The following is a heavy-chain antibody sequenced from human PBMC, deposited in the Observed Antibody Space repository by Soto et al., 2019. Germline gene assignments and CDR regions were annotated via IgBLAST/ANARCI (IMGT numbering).Heavy chain of an antibody. CDR3: ARGWEGVAAAGTGLTPPVYYYGMDV. D-gene: IGHD6-13*01. Sequence: QVQLVQSGAEVKKPGASVKVSCKASGYTFTSYDINWVRQATGQGLEWMGWMNPNSGNTGYAQKFQGRVTMTRNTSISTAYMELSSLRSEDTAVYYCARGWEGVAAAGTGLTPPVYYYGMDVWGQGTTVTVSS. CDR1: GYTFTSYD. V-gene: IGHV1-8*01. CDR2: MNPNSGNT. J-gene: IGHJ6*02.